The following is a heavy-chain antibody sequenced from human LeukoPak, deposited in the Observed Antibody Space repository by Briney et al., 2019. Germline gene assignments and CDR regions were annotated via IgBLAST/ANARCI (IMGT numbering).Heavy chain of an antibody. Sequence: ASVTVSCKASGYTFTSNYIHWVRQAPGQGLEWMGMIYPRDGNTNYAQKFQERVTITRDMSTSTAYMELSSLRSEDTAVYYCAAWAGMQANYFDYWGQGTLVTVSS. CDR3: AAWAGMQANYFDY. CDR2: IYPRDGNT. CDR1: GYTFTSNY. V-gene: IGHV1-46*01. J-gene: IGHJ4*02. D-gene: IGHD1-1*01.